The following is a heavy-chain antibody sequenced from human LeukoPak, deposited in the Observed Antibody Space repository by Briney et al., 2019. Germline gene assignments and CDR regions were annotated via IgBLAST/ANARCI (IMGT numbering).Heavy chain of an antibody. V-gene: IGHV3-48*01. J-gene: IGHJ3*02. CDR1: GFTFSSYS. CDR3: ARDSTPSIWFGELLSAFDI. CDR2: ISGSGGTV. Sequence: GALRLSCSASGFTFSSYSMNWVRQAPGKGLEWVSYISGSGGTVYYADSVKGRFTISRDTAKTSLYLQMNSLRAEDTAVYYCARDSTPSIWFGELLSAFDIWGQGTMVTVSS. D-gene: IGHD3-10*01.